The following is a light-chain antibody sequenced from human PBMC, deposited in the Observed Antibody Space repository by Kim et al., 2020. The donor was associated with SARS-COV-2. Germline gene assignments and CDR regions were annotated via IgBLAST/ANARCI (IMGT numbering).Light chain of an antibody. V-gene: IGLV7-43*01. J-gene: IGLJ2*01. CDR2: GTS. Sequence: PGETITLTCAASSGATTSTYYPDWFQQKPGQAPRSLMYGTSNKHSWPPARFAGYLLGGKAALTLSGMQPKLEAVYYCLLNNGGAQVFAGGTRLTV. CDR1: SGATTSTYY. CDR3: LLNNGGAQV.